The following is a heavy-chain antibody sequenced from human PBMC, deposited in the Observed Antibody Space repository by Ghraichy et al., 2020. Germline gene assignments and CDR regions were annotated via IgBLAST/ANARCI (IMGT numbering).Heavy chain of an antibody. CDR3: ARGGKGLHV. CDR2: MFSDENNK. CDR1: GFTLSSYP. V-gene: IGHV3-30*09. J-gene: IGHJ6*02. Sequence: GGSLRLSCAASGFTLSSYPMHWVRQAPGKGLEWVAVMFSDENNKYYGDSVKGRFAISRDNSKNTLDLQMNSLRPEDTAVYYCARGGKGLHVWGQGTTVTVSS.